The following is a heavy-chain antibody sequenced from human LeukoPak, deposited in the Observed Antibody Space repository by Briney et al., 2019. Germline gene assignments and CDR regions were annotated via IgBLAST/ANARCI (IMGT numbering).Heavy chain of an antibody. V-gene: IGHV4-39*01. CDR1: GGSFNSNFYF. CDR3: ARRASTGYQNRGQNYFAP. Sequence: PSETLSLTCTVSGGSFNSNFYFWGWVRRPPGKGLEWIGSIHYSGSTYYNPSLKGRVTISVDTSKNQFSLKLRSVTAADTALYYCARRASTGYQNRGQNYFAPGAKGTLVTVPS. J-gene: IGHJ5*02. D-gene: IGHD3-9*01. CDR2: IHYSGST.